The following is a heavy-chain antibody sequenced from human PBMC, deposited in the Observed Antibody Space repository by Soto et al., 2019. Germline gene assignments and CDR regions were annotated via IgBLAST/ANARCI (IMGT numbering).Heavy chain of an antibody. CDR3: ARKDKSGYFNWFDP. CDR1: GYRFTSYW. CDR2: ICPSDSDT. D-gene: IGHD3-22*01. Sequence: GESLKISCRTSGYRFTSYWVAWVRQMPGKGLEWMGIICPSDSDTIYSPSFQGQVTISADRSTSTVFLQWASLKASDTAVYFCARKDKSGYFNWFDPWGQGTLVTFNS. V-gene: IGHV5-51*01. J-gene: IGHJ5*02.